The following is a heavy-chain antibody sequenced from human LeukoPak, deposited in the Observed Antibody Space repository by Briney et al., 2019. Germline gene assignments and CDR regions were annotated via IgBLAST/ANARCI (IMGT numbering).Heavy chain of an antibody. D-gene: IGHD6-25*01. J-gene: IGHJ4*02. CDR1: GDSLNSYY. CDR3: AGRAARFFDY. Sequence: KPSETLSLTCTVSGDSLNSYYWSWIRQPPGEGLQWIGYIFYSGSSNYNASLGSRVAISVDTSRDQFSLKLTSVTAADTAVYYCAGRAARFFDYWGQGILVTVSS. CDR2: IFYSGSS. V-gene: IGHV4-59*01.